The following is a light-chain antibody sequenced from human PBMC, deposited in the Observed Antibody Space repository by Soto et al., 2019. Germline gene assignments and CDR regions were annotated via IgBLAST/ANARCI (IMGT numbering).Light chain of an antibody. CDR3: QQYGSSPEWT. CDR2: GAS. J-gene: IGKJ1*01. V-gene: IGKV3-20*01. Sequence: EIVLTQSPGTLSLSPGERVTLSCRASQSVSSSYLAWYQQKPGLAPRLLIYGASSRATGIPDRFSGSGSGTDFTLTISRLEPEDFAVYYCQQYGSSPEWTFGQGTKVEIK. CDR1: QSVSSSY.